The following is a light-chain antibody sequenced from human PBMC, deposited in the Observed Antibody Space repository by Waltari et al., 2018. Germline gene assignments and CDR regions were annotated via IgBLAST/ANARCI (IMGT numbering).Light chain of an antibody. V-gene: IGLV1-47*01. CDR2: KDY. J-gene: IGLJ1*01. CDR1: SSNIGNDY. CDR3: VGWDASLSGYV. Sequence: QSVLTQPPSASGTPGQRVTISCSGSSSNIGNDYVYLFQQLPGTSPKLLIYKDYQLPAGVPDRFSGSKSGTSASLAISGLRSEDEADYYCVGWDASLSGYVFGTGTKVTVL.